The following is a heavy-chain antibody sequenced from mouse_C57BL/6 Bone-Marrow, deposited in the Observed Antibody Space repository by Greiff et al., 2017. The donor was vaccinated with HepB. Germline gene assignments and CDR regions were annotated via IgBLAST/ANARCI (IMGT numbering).Heavy chain of an antibody. CDR2: ISNGGGST. D-gene: IGHD1-1*01. V-gene: IGHV5-12*01. Sequence: EVQLVESGGGLVQPGGSLKLSCAASGFTFSDYYMYWVRQTPEKRLEWVAYISNGGGSTYYPDTVKGRFTISRDNAKNTLYLQMSRLKSEDTAMYYCARHGHYYYGSSPYYYAMDYWGQGTSVTVSS. J-gene: IGHJ4*01. CDR1: GFTFSDYY. CDR3: ARHGHYYYGSSPYYYAMDY.